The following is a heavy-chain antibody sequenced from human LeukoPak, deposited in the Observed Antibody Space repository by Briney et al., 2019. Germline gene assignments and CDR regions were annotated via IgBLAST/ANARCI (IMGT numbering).Heavy chain of an antibody. J-gene: IGHJ3*02. CDR3: ARELYYDNGGGAFDI. CDR2: IPYDGSNK. D-gene: IGHD3-9*01. V-gene: IGHV3-30-3*01. CDR1: GFTFSSYA. Sequence: GGSLRLSCAASGFTFSSYAMHWVRQAPGKGLEWVAVIPYDGSNKYYADSVKGRFTISRDNSKNTLYLQMNSLRAEDTAVYYCARELYYDNGGGAFDIWGQGTMVTDSS.